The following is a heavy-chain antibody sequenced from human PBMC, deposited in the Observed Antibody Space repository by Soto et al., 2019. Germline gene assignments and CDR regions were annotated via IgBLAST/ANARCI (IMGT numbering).Heavy chain of an antibody. CDR2: ISAYNGNT. J-gene: IGHJ6*02. Sequence: QVQLVQSGAEVKKPGASVKVSCKASGYTFTSYGISWVRQAPGQGLEWMGWISAYNGNTNYAQKLQGRVTMTTDTSTSTAYMELRSLRSDDTAVYYCARENVLRYVDWLSRNYYYGMDVWGQGTTVTVSS. V-gene: IGHV1-18*01. CDR3: ARENVLRYVDWLSRNYYYGMDV. D-gene: IGHD3-9*01. CDR1: GYTFTSYG.